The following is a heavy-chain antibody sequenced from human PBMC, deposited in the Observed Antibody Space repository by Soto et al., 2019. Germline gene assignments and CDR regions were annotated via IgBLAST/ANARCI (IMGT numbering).Heavy chain of an antibody. CDR2: IYHSGST. Sequence: PSETLSLTCAVSGGSISSSNWWSWVRQPPGKGLEWIGEIYHSGSTNYNPSLKSRVTISVDKSKNQFSLKLSSVTAADTAVYYCARALGVGHGYYYNYWGQGTTVTVSS. J-gene: IGHJ6*02. CDR3: ARALGVGHGYYYNY. D-gene: IGHD3-22*01. CDR1: GGSISSSNW. V-gene: IGHV4-4*02.